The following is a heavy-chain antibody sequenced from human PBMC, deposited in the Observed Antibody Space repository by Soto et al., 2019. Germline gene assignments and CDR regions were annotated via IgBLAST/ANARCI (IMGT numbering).Heavy chain of an antibody. D-gene: IGHD3-22*01. V-gene: IGHV4-30-4*01. J-gene: IGHJ1*01. CDR1: GGSISSDDCY. CDR2: IHSSGSI. Sequence: SETLSLTCTVSGGSISSDDCYWSWIRQAPGRGLEWIGYIHSSGSIYYNPSLKSRATMSIDTAGNQFSLKVSSVTVADTAVYYCARDLDGLHDDTSGPFPRPGWGQGTLVTVSS. CDR3: ARDLDGLHDDTSGPFPRPG.